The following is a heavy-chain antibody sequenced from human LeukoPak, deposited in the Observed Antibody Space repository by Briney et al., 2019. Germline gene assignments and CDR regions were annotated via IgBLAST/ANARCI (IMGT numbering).Heavy chain of an antibody. CDR2: ISAYNGNT. D-gene: IGHD5-24*01. Sequence: GASVKGSCKAYGYTFTSYGISWVRQAPGQGLEWMGWISAYNGNTNYAQKLQGRVTMTTDTSTSTAYMELRSLRSDDTAVYYCARVVEMATSYDAFDIWGQGTMVTASS. V-gene: IGHV1-18*01. CDR1: GYTFTSYG. CDR3: ARVVEMATSYDAFDI. J-gene: IGHJ3*02.